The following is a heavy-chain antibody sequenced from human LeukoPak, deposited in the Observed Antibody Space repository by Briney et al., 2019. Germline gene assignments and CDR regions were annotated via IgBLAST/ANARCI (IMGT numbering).Heavy chain of an antibody. J-gene: IGHJ4*02. CDR1: GFTFSSYG. Sequence: GGSLRLSCAASGFTFSSYGMHWVRQAPGKGLEWVAVIWYDGSNKYYADSVKGRFTISRDNSKNTLYLQMNSLRAEDTAVYYCAKDEWELLGLIDYWGQGTLVTVSS. D-gene: IGHD1-26*01. CDR3: AKDEWELLGLIDY. V-gene: IGHV3-30*02. CDR2: IWYDGSNK.